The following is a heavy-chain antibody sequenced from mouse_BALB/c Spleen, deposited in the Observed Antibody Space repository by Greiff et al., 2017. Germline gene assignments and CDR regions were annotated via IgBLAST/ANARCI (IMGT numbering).Heavy chain of an antibody. CDR2: ISDGGSYT. CDR3: AKDYGSYYDAKDY. Sequence: EVQVVESGGGLVKPGGSLKLSCAASGFTFSDYYMYWVRQTPEKRLEWVATISDGGSYTYYPDSVKGRFTISRDNAKNNLYLQVSSLKSEDTAMDYYAKDYGSYYDAKDYWGQGTSVTVSS. J-gene: IGHJ4*01. CDR1: GFTFSDYY. V-gene: IGHV5-4*02. D-gene: IGHD1-1*02.